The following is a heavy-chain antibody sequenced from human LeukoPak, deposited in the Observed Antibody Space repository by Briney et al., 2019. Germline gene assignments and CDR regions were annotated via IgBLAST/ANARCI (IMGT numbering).Heavy chain of an antibody. V-gene: IGHV3-30-3*01. D-gene: IGHD3-10*01. CDR1: GFTFSSYA. CDR3: ARVSVVYDAFDI. CDR2: ISYDGSNK. Sequence: QPGRSLRLSCAASGFTFSSYAMHWVRQAPGKGLEWEAVISYDGSNKYYADSVKGRFTISRDNSKNTLYLQMNSLRAEDTAVYYCARVSVVYDAFDIWGQGTMVTVSS. J-gene: IGHJ3*02.